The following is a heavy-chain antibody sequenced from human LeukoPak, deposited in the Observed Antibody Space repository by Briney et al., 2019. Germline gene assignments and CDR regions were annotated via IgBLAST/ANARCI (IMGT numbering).Heavy chain of an antibody. CDR2: INHGGDT. CDR3: ARGLGWKVATTGLFYMDV. Sequence: PSETLSLTCGVYGGPFSGYDWSWVRQPPGKGLEWIGKINHGGDTNYNPSLKSRVTISVDTSKKQFSLKVRSVTAADTAVYYCARGLGWKVATTGLFYMDVWGEGTTVTVSS. CDR1: GGPFSGYD. J-gene: IGHJ6*03. D-gene: IGHD5-12*01. V-gene: IGHV4-34*01.